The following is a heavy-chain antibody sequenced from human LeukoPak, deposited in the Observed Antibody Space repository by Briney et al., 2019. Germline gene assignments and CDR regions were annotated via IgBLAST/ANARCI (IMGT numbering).Heavy chain of an antibody. D-gene: IGHD3-3*01. CDR3: ARHYYAVNY. J-gene: IGHJ4*02. V-gene: IGHV4-30-4*01. Sequence: SQTLSPTCTVSGDSISSGDFYWSWIRQPPGKGLEWIGYIYYSGSTSYNPSLKSRVAISVDTSKNQFSLKLSSVTAADTAVYYCARHYYAVNYWGQGTQVTVSS. CDR1: GDSISSGDFY. CDR2: IYYSGST.